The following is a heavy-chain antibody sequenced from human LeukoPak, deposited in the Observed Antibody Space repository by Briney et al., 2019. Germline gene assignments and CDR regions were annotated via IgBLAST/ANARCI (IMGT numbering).Heavy chain of an antibody. D-gene: IGHD6-19*01. J-gene: IGHJ4*02. V-gene: IGHV3-23*01. CDR3: AKDARRSSGWYFFDH. Sequence: GGSLRLSCAASGFIFTNAWMTWVRQAPGKGLEWVSAISDGGSRTYYADSVKGRFTISSDNSKNTLHLQMNSLRAEDTAVYYCAKDARRSSGWYFFDHWGQGTLVTVSS. CDR2: ISDGGSRT. CDR1: GFIFTNAW.